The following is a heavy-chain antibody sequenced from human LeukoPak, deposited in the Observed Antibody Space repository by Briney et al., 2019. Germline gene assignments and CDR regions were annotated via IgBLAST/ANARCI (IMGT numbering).Heavy chain of an antibody. J-gene: IGHJ6*02. CDR2: IYYSGST. CDR3: AGGPRTTAHYYGMDV. D-gene: IGHD4-11*01. V-gene: IGHV4-59*01. CDR1: GGSISSYY. Sequence: SETLSLTCTVSGGSISSYYWSWIRQPPGNGLEWIGYIYYSGSTNHNPSLKSRVTISVDASKNQFSLKLSSVAAADTAVYYCAGGPRTTAHYYGMDVWGQGTTVTVSS.